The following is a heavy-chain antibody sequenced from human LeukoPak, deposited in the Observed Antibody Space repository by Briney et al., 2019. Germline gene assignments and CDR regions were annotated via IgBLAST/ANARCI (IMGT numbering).Heavy chain of an antibody. J-gene: IGHJ6*03. CDR2: IYYSGST. CDR3: ARDRFYDFWSGYSTYYYYYYMDV. Sequence: SETLSLTCTVSGGSISSYYWSWIRQPPGKGLEWIGYIYYSGSTNYNPSLKSRVTISVDTSKNQVSLKLSSVTAADTAVYYCARDRFYDFWSGYSTYYYYYYMDVWGKGTTVTVSS. V-gene: IGHV4-59*12. CDR1: GGSISSYY. D-gene: IGHD3-3*01.